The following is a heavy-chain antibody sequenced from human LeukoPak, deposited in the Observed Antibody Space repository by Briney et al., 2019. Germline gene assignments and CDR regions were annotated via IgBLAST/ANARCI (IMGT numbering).Heavy chain of an antibody. CDR2: VNHSGST. V-gene: IGHV4-34*01. J-gene: IGHJ5*02. CDR3: ARAPGYSSSSGGLDP. D-gene: IGHD6-6*01. Sequence: SETLSLTCAVYGGSFSGYYWSWIRQPPGKGLEWIGEVNHSGSTNYNPSLKSRVTISVDTSKNQFSLKLSSVTAADTAVYYCARAPGYSSSSGGLDPWGQGTLVTVSS. CDR1: GGSFSGYY.